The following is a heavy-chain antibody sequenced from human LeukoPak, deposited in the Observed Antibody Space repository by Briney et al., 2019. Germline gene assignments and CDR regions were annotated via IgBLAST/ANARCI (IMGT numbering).Heavy chain of an antibody. J-gene: IGHJ4*02. CDR1: GFTFSDYG. V-gene: IGHV3-23*01. D-gene: IGHD1-1*01. Sequence: PGGSLRLSCVASGFTFSDYGMSWVRQAPGKGLEWVSTVTDSGGITYYADSVKGRFTISRDDSKNTVYLHVNSLRTEDTAVYYCAKSGTGTYFDYWGQGILVTVAS. CDR3: AKSGTGTYFDY. CDR2: VTDSGGIT.